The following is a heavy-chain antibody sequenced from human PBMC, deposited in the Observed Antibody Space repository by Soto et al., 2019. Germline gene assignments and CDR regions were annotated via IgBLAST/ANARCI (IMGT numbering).Heavy chain of an antibody. CDR2: ISTSGRTT. CDR3: ASDYFYSSSSFHYALRTDP. J-gene: IGHJ6*01. Sequence: PGGSLRLACAASGFTLSRYEMSWVRQAPGKGLEWVSYISTSGRTTYYADSVKGRFTSSRDNAKNSVFLQINSLRADDTAVYYCASDYFYSSSSFHYALRTDPWGHGTTATV. CDR1: GFTLSRYE. D-gene: IGHD6-6*01. V-gene: IGHV3-48*03.